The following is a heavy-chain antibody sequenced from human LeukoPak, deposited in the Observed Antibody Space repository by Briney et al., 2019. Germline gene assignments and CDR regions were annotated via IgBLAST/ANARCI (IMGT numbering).Heavy chain of an antibody. CDR2: IYHSWST. J-gene: IGHJ4*02. V-gene: IGHV4-38-2*01. D-gene: IGHD3-9*01. CDR3: ARVDVDLLYFDY. CDR1: GYSISSGYY. Sequence: PSETLTLTCAVSGYSISSGYYWGWLRQPPGEGLERIGSIYHSWSTYYNPSFKSRVTISIDTSKNQFTLKLSSVTAADTAVYYCARVDVDLLYFDYWGQGTLVTVSS.